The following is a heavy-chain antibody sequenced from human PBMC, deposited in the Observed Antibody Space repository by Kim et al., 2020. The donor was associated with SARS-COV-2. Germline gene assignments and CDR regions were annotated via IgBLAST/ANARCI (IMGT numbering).Heavy chain of an antibody. D-gene: IGHD3-22*01. CDR3: ANVCYDSSGPGY. J-gene: IGHJ4*02. V-gene: IGHV3-30*02. Sequence: YADSVKGRFTISRDNSKNTLYLQMNSLRAEDTAVYYCANVCYDSSGPGYWGQGTLVTVSS.